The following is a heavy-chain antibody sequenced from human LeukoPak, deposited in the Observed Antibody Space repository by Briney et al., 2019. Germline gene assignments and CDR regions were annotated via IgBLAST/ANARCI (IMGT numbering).Heavy chain of an antibody. V-gene: IGHV3-7*01. J-gene: IGHJ4*02. Sequence: GGSLRLSCAASGFTFSSFWMTWVRQAPGKGLEWVANIKEDGSQKYYVDSVKGRFTISRDNAKNSLFLQTNSLRADDTAVYYCATDRGWRTSGYYLYYFEYWGQGTLVTYSS. D-gene: IGHD3-3*01. CDR3: ATDRGWRTSGYYLYYFEY. CDR1: GFTFSSFW. CDR2: IKEDGSQK.